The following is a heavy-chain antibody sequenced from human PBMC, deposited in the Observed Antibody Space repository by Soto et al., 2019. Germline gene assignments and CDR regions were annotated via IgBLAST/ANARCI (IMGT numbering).Heavy chain of an antibody. CDR3: ASFQRGYSYGTFDY. J-gene: IGHJ4*02. Sequence: SVKVSCKASGGTFSSYAISWVRQAPGQGLEWMGGIIPIFGTANYAQKFQGRVTITADESTSTAYMELSSLRSEDTAVYYCASFQRGYSYGTFDYWGQGTLVTVSS. V-gene: IGHV1-69*13. D-gene: IGHD5-18*01. CDR2: IIPIFGTA. CDR1: GGTFSSYA.